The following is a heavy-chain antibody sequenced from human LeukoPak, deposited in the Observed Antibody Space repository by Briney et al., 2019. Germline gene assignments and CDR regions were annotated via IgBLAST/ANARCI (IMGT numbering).Heavy chain of an antibody. CDR1: GFTFSSYT. J-gene: IGHJ4*02. D-gene: IGHD6-13*01. CDR3: VRGGGSSWATPDY. V-gene: IGHV3-64D*06. CDR2: ISSNGGST. Sequence: GGSLRLSCSASGFTFSSYTMHWVRQAPGKGLEYVSGISSNGGSTYYADSVKGRFTISRDNSKNTLFLQMSSLRAEDKAVYYCVRGGGSSWATPDYWGQGTLVTVSS.